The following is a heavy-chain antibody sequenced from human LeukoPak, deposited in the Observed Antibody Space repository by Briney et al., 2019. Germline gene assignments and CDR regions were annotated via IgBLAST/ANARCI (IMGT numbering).Heavy chain of an antibody. Sequence: GGSLRLSCAASGFTFSNYNFYWVRQAPGKGLEWVSSISSTSSHIYYADSVKGRFTISRDNAKNSLYLQMNSLRAEDTAVYYCARALWSGPVYYGMDVWGQGTTVTVSS. CDR2: ISSTSSHI. J-gene: IGHJ6*02. V-gene: IGHV3-21*06. D-gene: IGHD3-10*01. CDR3: ARALWSGPVYYGMDV. CDR1: GFTFSNYN.